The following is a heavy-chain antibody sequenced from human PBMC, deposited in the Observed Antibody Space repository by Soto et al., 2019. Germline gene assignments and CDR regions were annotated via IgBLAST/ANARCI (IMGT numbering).Heavy chain of an antibody. J-gene: IGHJ4*02. V-gene: IGHV3-11*01. D-gene: IGHD4-17*01. CDR3: ARDVDADFRTDFDY. CDR1: GFTFSDYY. Sequence: GGSLRLSCAASGFTFSDYYIHWIRRAPGKGLEWISYISGNGEIIQYAASARGRFTISRDNAENSVNLEMDSLRAEDTALYYCARDVDADFRTDFDYWGRGTLVTVSS. CDR2: ISGNGEII.